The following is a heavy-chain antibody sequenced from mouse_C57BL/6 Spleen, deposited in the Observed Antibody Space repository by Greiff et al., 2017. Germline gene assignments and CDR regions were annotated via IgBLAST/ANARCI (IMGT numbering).Heavy chain of an antibody. Sequence: QVHVKQSGAELVRPGASVKLSCKASGYTFTDYYINWVKQRPGQGLEWIARIYPGSGNTYYNEKFKGKATLTAEKSSSTAYMQLSSLTSKDSAVYFCAREGELGHFDYWGQGTTLTVSS. D-gene: IGHD4-1*01. CDR1: GYTFTDYY. V-gene: IGHV1-76*01. J-gene: IGHJ2*01. CDR3: AREGELGHFDY. CDR2: IYPGSGNT.